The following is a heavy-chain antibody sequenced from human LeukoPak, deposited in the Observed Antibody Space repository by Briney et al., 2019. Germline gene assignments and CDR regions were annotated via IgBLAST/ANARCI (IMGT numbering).Heavy chain of an antibody. J-gene: IGHJ3*02. D-gene: IGHD3-22*01. CDR3: ARITGRITYYYDSRGYSGAFDI. CDR1: GGSISSSNW. Sequence: SETLSLTCAVSGGSISSSNWWSWVRQPPGKGLEWIGEIYHSGSTNYNPSLKSRVTISVDKSKNQFSLKLSSVTAADTAVYYCARITGRITYYYDSRGYSGAFDIWGQGTMVTVSS. CDR2: IYHSGST. V-gene: IGHV4-4*02.